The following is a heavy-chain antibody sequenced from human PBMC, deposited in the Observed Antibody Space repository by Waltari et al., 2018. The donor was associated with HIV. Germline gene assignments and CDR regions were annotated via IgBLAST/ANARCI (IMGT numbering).Heavy chain of an antibody. J-gene: IGHJ4*02. D-gene: IGHD3-22*01. CDR3: ARLEIDNSGYYYDDH. Sequence: QRQLQESGPGLVKPSETLSRTCTVSGGSVSSSTSYWGWIRQPPGKGLEWIENIYYSGITYYSPSLKSRVTMSVDTSKNQFSLKLSSVTAADTAVYYCARLEIDNSGYYYDDHWGQGTLVTVSS. CDR2: IYYSGIT. V-gene: IGHV4-39*01. CDR1: GGSVSSSTSY.